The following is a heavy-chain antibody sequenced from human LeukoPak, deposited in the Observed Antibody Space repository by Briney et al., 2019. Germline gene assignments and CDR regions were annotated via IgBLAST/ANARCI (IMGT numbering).Heavy chain of an antibody. J-gene: IGHJ6*02. CDR3: AKGQGLYAPLRNYGMDV. D-gene: IGHD2-8*01. CDR1: GFTFSSYG. Sequence: HPGGSLRLSCAASGFTFSSYGMNWVRQAPGKGLEWMAAISYDGSNQFYADSVRGRFTISRDNSKNTLYLQMSSLRGEDTAVYYCAKGQGLYAPLRNYGMDVWGQGTMVTVSS. V-gene: IGHV3-30*18. CDR2: ISYDGSNQ.